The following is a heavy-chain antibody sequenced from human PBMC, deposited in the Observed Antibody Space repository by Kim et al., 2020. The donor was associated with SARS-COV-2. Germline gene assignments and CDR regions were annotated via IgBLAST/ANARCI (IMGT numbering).Heavy chain of an antibody. J-gene: IGHJ4*02. CDR1: GFTFSSYA. CDR2: ISYDGSNK. Sequence: GGSLRLSCAASGFTFSSYAMHWVRQAPGKGLEWVTIISYDGSNKYYADSVKGRCTISRDNSKNTLYLQMNSLRTEDTAVYYCAKIRSGWFSDFDYWGQGT. V-gene: IGHV3-30*04. CDR3: AKIRSGWFSDFDY. D-gene: IGHD6-19*01.